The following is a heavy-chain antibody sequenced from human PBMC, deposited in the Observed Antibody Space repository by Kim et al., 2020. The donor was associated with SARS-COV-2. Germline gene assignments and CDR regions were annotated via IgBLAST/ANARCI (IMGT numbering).Heavy chain of an antibody. CDR3: ARHSTAGYSSSWYND. Sequence: SETLSLTCTVSGGSISSYYWSWIRQPPGKGLEWIGYIYYSGSTNYNPSLKSRVTISLDTSKNQFSLKLSSVTAADTAVYYCARHSTAGYSSSWYNDWGQGTLVTVSS. D-gene: IGHD6-13*01. CDR2: IYYSGST. V-gene: IGHV4-59*08. CDR1: GGSISSYY. J-gene: IGHJ4*02.